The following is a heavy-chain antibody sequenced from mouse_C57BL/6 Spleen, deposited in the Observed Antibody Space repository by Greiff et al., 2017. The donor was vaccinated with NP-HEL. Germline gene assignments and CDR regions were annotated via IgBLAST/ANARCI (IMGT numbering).Heavy chain of an antibody. CDR1: GYTFTSYW. J-gene: IGHJ3*01. Sequence: QVQLQQPGAELVKPGASVKLSCKASGYTFTSYWMHWVKQRPGQGLEWIGMIHPNSGSTNYNEKIKSKATQTVDKTSSTAYMQLSSQTSENSAVYNCARRDSNYGFAYWGQGTLVTVSA. CDR3: ARRDSNYGFAY. D-gene: IGHD2-5*01. V-gene: IGHV1-64*01. CDR2: IHPNSGST.